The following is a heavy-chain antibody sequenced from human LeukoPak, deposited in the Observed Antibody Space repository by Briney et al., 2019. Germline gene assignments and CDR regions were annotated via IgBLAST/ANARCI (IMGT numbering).Heavy chain of an antibody. V-gene: IGHV4-59*01. CDR1: GGSISSYY. CDR2: VDHTGST. Sequence: SETLSLTCTVSGGSISSYYWTWIRQPPGKGLEWIGYVDHTGSTKFNPSLNGRVSISRDTSNNFFSLRLRSVTAADTAVYFCARGRVSSSTWYSIYYYFFYMDFWGKGTTVTVSS. J-gene: IGHJ6*03. CDR3: ARGRVSSSTWYSIYYYFFYMDF. D-gene: IGHD4-11*01.